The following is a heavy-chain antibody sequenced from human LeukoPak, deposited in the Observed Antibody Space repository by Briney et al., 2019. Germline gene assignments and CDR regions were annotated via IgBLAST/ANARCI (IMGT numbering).Heavy chain of an antibody. CDR3: AKDHSVVITTGFDY. D-gene: IGHD3-22*01. CDR1: GFTFDDYA. J-gene: IGHJ4*02. CDR2: ISWNSGSI. Sequence: GGSLRLSCAASGFTFDDYAMHWVRQAPGKGPEWVSGISWNSGSIGYADSVKGRFTISRDNAKNSLYLQMNSLRAEDTALYYCAKDHSVVITTGFDYWGQGTLVTVSS. V-gene: IGHV3-9*01.